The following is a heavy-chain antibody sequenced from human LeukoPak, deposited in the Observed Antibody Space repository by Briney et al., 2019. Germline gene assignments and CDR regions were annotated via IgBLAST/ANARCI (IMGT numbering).Heavy chain of an antibody. CDR1: GGSTSNYY. D-gene: IGHD5-24*01. J-gene: IGHJ4*02. CDR3: ARHGGGYSFDY. V-gene: IGHV4-59*08. Sequence: SETLSLTCSVSGGSTSNYYWSWIRQPPGKGLEWIGYIYNSGSTNYSPSLKSRVTISVDTSKNQFSLKLSSVTAADTAVYYCARHGGGYSFDYWGQGTLVTVSS. CDR2: IYNSGST.